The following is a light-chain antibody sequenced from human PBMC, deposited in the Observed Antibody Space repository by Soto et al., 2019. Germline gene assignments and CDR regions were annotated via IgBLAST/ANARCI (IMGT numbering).Light chain of an antibody. CDR2: EVS. J-gene: IGLJ1*01. CDR1: SSDVGGYTY. Sequence: QSALTQPPSASGSPGQSVTISCTGTSSDVGGYTYVSWFQQHPGKAPKLIIYEVSKRPSGVPDRFTGSKSGNTASLTVSGLQAEAEADYYCTSYAGSNTYVFGTGTKLTVL. V-gene: IGLV2-8*01. CDR3: TSYAGSNTYV.